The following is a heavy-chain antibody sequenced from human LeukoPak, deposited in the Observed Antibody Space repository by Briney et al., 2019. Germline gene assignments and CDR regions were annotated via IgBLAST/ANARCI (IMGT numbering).Heavy chain of an antibody. CDR2: IIPIFGTA. D-gene: IGHD5-18*01. V-gene: IGHV1-69*06. CDR1: GGTFSSYA. CDR3: ASPFRGYSYGTNYYFDY. Sequence: SVKVSCKASGGTFSSYAIRWVRQAPGQGLEWMGGIIPIFGTANYAQKFQGRVTITADKSTSTAYMELSSLRSEDTAVYYCASPFRGYSYGTNYYFDYWGQGTLVTVSS. J-gene: IGHJ4*02.